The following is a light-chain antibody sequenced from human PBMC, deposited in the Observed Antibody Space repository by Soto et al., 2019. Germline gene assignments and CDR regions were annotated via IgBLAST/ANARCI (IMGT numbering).Light chain of an antibody. V-gene: IGKV3-20*01. Sequence: EIVLTQSPGTLSLSPGERATLSCRASQTISSVYLAWYQQRPGQAPRLLIYAASSRATGIPDRFSGSGSGKDFTLTISRLEPEDFAVYYCQKYGSSPPVTFGQGTKLEIK. CDR2: AAS. CDR3: QKYGSSPPVT. CDR1: QTISSVY. J-gene: IGKJ2*01.